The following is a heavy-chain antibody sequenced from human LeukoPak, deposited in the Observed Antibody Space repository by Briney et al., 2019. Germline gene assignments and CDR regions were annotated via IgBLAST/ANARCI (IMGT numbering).Heavy chain of an antibody. CDR3: ASKIRDSEVDY. D-gene: IGHD3-10*01. J-gene: IGHJ4*02. V-gene: IGHV4-30-4*01. CDR2: IYYSRTT. CDR1: GGSISSGDYY. Sequence: PSQTLSLTCTVSGGSISSGDYYWSWIRQPPGKGLEWIVYIYYSRTTYYNPSLKSRVTISLDTSKNQFSLKLSSVTAADTAVYYCASKIRDSEVDYWGQGTLVTVSS.